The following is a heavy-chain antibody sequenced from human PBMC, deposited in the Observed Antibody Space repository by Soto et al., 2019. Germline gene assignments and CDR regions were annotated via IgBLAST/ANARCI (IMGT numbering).Heavy chain of an antibody. CDR2: IWYDGSNT. CDR3: ASCPQNCITTSPCCLFFDY. CDR1: GFTFSSYA. D-gene: IGHD2-2*01. J-gene: IGHJ4*02. Sequence: PGGSLRLSCAASGFTFSSYAMHWVRQAPGKGLEWVGFIWYDGSNTFYAESVKGRFTISRDNSKNTVYLQINALRAEDTAVYYCASCPQNCITTSPCCLFFDYWGQGTLVTVSS. V-gene: IGHV3-33*01.